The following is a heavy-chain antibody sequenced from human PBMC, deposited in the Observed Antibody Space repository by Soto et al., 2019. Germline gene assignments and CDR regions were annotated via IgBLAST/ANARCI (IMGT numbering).Heavy chain of an antibody. J-gene: IGHJ4*02. CDR1: GFTFSNYP. CDR3: ARRV. CDR2: ISAGGDRT. Sequence: EVQVSESGGGLVQPGGSLRLSCATSGFTFSNYPMNWVRPAPGKGLEWVSGISAGGDRTYYADSVKGRFTIFRDNSKNSVSLRMNSLRVEDTAVYYCARRVWGQGTLVTVSS. V-gene: IGHV3-23*01.